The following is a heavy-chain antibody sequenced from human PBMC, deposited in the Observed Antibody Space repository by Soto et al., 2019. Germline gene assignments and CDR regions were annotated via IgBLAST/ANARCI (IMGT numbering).Heavy chain of an antibody. D-gene: IGHD5-12*01. J-gene: IGHJ3*02. Sequence: SETLSLTCTVSGGSISSSSYYWGWIRQPPGKGLEWIGSIYYSGSTYYNPSLKSRVTISVDTSKNQFSLKLSSVTAADTAVYYCARHLTLNGGYNSPQWVPAARTPSGAFDIWGQGTMVTVSS. CDR3: ARHLTLNGGYNSPQWVPAARTPSGAFDI. V-gene: IGHV4-39*01. CDR1: GGSISSSSYY. CDR2: IYYSGST.